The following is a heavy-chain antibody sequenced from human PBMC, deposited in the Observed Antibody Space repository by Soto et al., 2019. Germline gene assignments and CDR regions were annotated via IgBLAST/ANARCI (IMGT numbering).Heavy chain of an antibody. V-gene: IGHV5-10-1*01. CDR1: GYSFTSYW. D-gene: IGHD6-6*01. J-gene: IGHJ4*02. CDR3: ARHPSTPYSSSSLPTYYFDY. Sequence: GESLKISCKGSGYSFTSYWISWVCQMPGKGLEWMGRIDPSDSYTNYSPSFQGHVTISADKSISTAYLQWSSLKASDTAMYYCARHPSTPYSSSSLPTYYFDYWGQGTLVTVSS. CDR2: IDPSDSYT.